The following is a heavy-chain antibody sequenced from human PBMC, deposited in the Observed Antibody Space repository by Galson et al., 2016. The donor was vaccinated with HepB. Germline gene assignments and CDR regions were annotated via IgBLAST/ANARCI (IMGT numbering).Heavy chain of an antibody. Sequence: SETLSLTCSVSGDSMIPYFWTWIRQPAGKGLEWLGRIYSTGDTNYSPSLVSRVTMLVDTPKNQFSLRLDSLTAADTAVYYCARESVSIAALDSWGQGILVTVSS. CDR3: ARESVSIAALDS. CDR1: GDSMIPYF. D-gene: IGHD6-6*01. V-gene: IGHV4-4*07. CDR2: IYSTGDT. J-gene: IGHJ4*02.